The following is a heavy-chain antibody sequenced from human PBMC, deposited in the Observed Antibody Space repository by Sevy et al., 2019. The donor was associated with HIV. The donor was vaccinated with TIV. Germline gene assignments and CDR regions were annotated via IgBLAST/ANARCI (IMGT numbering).Heavy chain of an antibody. J-gene: IGHJ4*02. CDR1: GFTFSSYG. CDR2: ISNDGSNK. D-gene: IGHD5-18*01. V-gene: IGHV3-30*03. Sequence: EGSLRLSCAASGFTFSSYGMHWVRQAPGKGLEWVALISNDGSNKYYADSVKGRFTISRDNSKNTLSLQMSSLRAEDTAVYYCAAGHSFGDYWGQGTLVTVSS. CDR3: AAGHSFGDY.